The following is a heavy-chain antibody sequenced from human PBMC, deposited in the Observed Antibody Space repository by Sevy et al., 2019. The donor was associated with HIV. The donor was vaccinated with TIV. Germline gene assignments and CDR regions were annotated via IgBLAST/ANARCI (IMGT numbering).Heavy chain of an antibody. CDR3: VGRPYSSTYSWSYYFDY. J-gene: IGHJ4*02. CDR2: ISSSHHAI. CDR1: GFTFSDYY. V-gene: IGHV3-11*01. D-gene: IGHD5-18*01. Sequence: GGSLRLSCAASGFTFSDYYMSWIRQAPGKGLEWFSSISSSHHAIKYADSVKGRFAISRDNAKKSLYLQMNSLRAEDTAVYFCVGRPYSSTYSWSYYFDYWGLGTPVTVSS.